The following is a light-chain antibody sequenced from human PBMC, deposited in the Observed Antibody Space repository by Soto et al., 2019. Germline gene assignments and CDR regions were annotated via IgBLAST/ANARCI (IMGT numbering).Light chain of an antibody. J-gene: IGKJ4*01. CDR3: QQVNSYPLT. V-gene: IGKV1-5*01. Sequence: DIQITQSPSTLSASVGDRVTITCLAVQSISTWLAWYQQKPGQAPKLLISAASNLESGVPSRFSGGGSGTEFTLTISSLQPEDFATYYCQQVNSYPLTFGGGTKVDI. CDR1: QSISTW. CDR2: AAS.